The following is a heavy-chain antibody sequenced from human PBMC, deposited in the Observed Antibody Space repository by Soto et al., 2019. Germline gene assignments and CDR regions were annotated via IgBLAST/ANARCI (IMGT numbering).Heavy chain of an antibody. Sequence: QVQLVQSGAEVKKPGASVKVSCKASGYTFTAYYMHWVRQAPGQGLEWMGWINPSSGGTNYAQKFQGWFSMTRDTSISTAYMELSRLRSDDTAMYYCARGPGDFWSGYFEYWGQGTLVTVSS. V-gene: IGHV1-2*04. D-gene: IGHD3-3*01. J-gene: IGHJ4*02. CDR2: INPSSGGT. CDR1: GYTFTAYY. CDR3: ARGPGDFWSGYFEY.